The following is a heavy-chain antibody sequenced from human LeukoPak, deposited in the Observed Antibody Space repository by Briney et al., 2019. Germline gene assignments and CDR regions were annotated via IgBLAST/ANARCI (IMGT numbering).Heavy chain of an antibody. J-gene: IGHJ4*02. V-gene: IGHV4-30-2*01. D-gene: IGHD4-11*01. CDR2: IYHSGST. Sequence: SETLSLTCTVSGGSISSGDYYWSWIRQPPGKGLEWIGYIYHSGSTYYNPSLKSRVTISVDRSKNQFSLKLSSVTAADTAVYYCARADSNYSFDYWGQGTLVTVSS. CDR3: ARADSNYSFDY. CDR1: GGSISSGDYY.